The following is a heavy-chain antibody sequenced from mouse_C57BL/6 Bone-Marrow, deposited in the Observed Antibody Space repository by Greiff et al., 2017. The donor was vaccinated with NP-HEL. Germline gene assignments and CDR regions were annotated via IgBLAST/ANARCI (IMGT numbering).Heavy chain of an antibody. V-gene: IGHV5-9*01. CDR2: ISGGGGNT. CDR1: GFTFSSYT. Sequence: EVQRVESGGGLVKPGGSLKLSCAASGFTFSSYTMSWVRQTPEKRLEWVATISGGGGNTYYPDSVKGRFTISRDNAKNTLYLQMSSLRSEDTALYYCARHLLRYPAWFAYWGQGTLVTVSA. J-gene: IGHJ3*01. D-gene: IGHD1-1*01. CDR3: ARHLLRYPAWFAY.